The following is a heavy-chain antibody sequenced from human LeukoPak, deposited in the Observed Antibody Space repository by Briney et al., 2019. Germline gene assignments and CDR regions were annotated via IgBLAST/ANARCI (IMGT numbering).Heavy chain of an antibody. J-gene: IGHJ2*01. CDR1: GYSFTSYG. D-gene: IGHD2-15*01. CDR3: ATADIVVVVAATRDWYFDL. Sequence: ASVKVSCKASGYSFTSYGFNWVRQAPGQGLEWMGWMSAYNGKTNYAHSLQGRVTMTEDTSTDTAYMELSSLRSEDTAVYYCATADIVVVVAATRDWYFDLWGRGTLVTVSS. CDR2: MSAYNGKT. V-gene: IGHV1-18*01.